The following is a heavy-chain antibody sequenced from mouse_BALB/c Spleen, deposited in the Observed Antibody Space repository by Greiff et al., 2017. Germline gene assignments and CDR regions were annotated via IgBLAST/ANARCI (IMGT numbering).Heavy chain of an antibody. CDR3: ARHTTVADYYAMDY. J-gene: IGHJ4*01. D-gene: IGHD1-1*01. CDR2: IWSDGST. CDR1: GFSLTSYG. V-gene: IGHV2-6-2*01. Sequence: QVQLKESGPDLVAPSQSLSITCTVSGFSLTSYGVYWVRQPPGKGLEWLVVIWSDGSTTYNSALKSRLSISKDNSKSQVFLKMNSLQTDDTAIYYCARHTTVADYYAMDYWGQGTSVTVSS.